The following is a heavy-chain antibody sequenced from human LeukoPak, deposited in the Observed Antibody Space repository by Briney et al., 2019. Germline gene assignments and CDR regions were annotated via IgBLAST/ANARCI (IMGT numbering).Heavy chain of an antibody. CDR2: SSDGSST. J-gene: IGHJ4*02. V-gene: IGHV3-74*01. CDR1: GFTFSSYW. CDR3: GRGGKVEQLVLAR. D-gene: IGHD6-13*01. Sequence: PGGSLRLSCAASGFTFSSYWMHWVRQAPGKGLVWVSRSSDGSSTTYADSVKGRFTISRDNAKNTLYLQMNSLRAEDTAVYYCGRGGKVEQLVLARWGQGSLVTVSS.